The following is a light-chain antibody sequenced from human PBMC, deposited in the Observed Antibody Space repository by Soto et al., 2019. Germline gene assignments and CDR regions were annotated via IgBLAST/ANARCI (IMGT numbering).Light chain of an antibody. CDR3: SSYAGSLDV. V-gene: IGLV2-11*01. CDR1: SSDVGGYNY. J-gene: IGLJ1*01. CDR2: DVS. Sequence: QSALTQPRSVSGSPGQSVTISCTGTSSDVGGYNYVSWYQQHPGKAPKLMIYDVSKRPSGVPDRFSGSKSGNTASLTISGLQAEDEAHYYCSSYAGSLDVFGTGTKLTVL.